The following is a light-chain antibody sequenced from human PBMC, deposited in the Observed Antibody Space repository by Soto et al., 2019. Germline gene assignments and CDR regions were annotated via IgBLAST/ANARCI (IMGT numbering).Light chain of an antibody. CDR1: HSVGSTH. Sequence: EIVLTQSPGTLSLSPGERANLSCRASHSVGSTHFAWYEQKPGQAPRLLIYGACSRATGVPDRFSGSGSVTDFTLSISRLEPEDSAVYYCQQYVGWTFGQGTNVEIK. J-gene: IGKJ1*01. CDR2: GAC. CDR3: QQYVGWT. V-gene: IGKV3-20*01.